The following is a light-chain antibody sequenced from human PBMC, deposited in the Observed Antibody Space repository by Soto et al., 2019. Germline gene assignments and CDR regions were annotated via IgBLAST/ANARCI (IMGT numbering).Light chain of an antibody. V-gene: IGKV3-11*01. CDR3: QQRSNWPLT. J-gene: IGKJ4*01. Sequence: EVVLTQSPATLSLSPGERATLSCRASQSVNTFLAWYQQKPGQSPRLLIYDTSFRVTGVPTRFSGSGSGTGFSLTISSLEPEDFATYYCQQRSNWPLTFGGGTKLEIK. CDR2: DTS. CDR1: QSVNTF.